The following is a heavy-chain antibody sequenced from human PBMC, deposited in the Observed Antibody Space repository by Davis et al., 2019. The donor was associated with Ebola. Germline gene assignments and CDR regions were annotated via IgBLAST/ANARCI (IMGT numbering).Heavy chain of an antibody. D-gene: IGHD3-10*01. Sequence: GESPKIPCKGSGYSFTNYWIARVRQMPGKGLEWMGIIYPGDSDTRYSPSFQGQVTISADNSISTAYLQWNSLKASDTAVYYCARLHGDYRYFDLWGRGTLVTVSS. V-gene: IGHV5-51*01. J-gene: IGHJ2*01. CDR2: IYPGDSDT. CDR3: ARLHGDYRYFDL. CDR1: GYSFTNYW.